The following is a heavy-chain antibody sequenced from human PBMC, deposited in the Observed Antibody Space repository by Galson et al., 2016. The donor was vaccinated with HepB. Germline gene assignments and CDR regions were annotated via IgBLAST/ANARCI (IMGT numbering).Heavy chain of an antibody. V-gene: IGHV5-51*01. CDR2: IYPSNSNT. D-gene: IGHD2-8*01. J-gene: IGHJ5*02. CDR1: GSTFTNYW. Sequence: QSGAEVKKPGESLKISCMGSGSTFTNYWIGWVRQRPGKGLEWMGLIYPSNSNTRYSPSFQGQVTLSADKSTSTAYLQWSSLEASDTAIHYCARHPDPSVCTTITCALGRLDPGGQGTLVTVSS. CDR3: ARHPDPSVCTTITCALGRLDP.